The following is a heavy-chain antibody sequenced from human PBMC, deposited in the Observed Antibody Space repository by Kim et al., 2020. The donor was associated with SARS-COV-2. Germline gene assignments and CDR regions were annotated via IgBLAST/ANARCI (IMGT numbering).Heavy chain of an antibody. J-gene: IGHJ4*02. CDR2: INPSGGST. CDR3: ARDGSALQVWIQLWKGGFDY. V-gene: IGHV1-46*01. CDR1: GYTFTSYY. Sequence: ASVKVSCKASGYTFTSYYMHWVRQAPGQGLEWMGIINPSGGSTCYAQKFQGRVTMTRDTSTSTVYMELSSLRSEDTAVYYCARDGSALQVWIQLWKGGFDYWGQGTLVTVSS. D-gene: IGHD5-18*01.